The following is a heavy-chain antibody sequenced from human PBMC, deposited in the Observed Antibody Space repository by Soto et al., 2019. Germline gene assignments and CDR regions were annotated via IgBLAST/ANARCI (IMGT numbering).Heavy chain of an antibody. CDR2: ISAYNGNT. J-gene: IGHJ4*02. Sequence: ASVKVSCKASGYTFTSYGISWVRQAPGQGLEWKGWISAYNGNTNYAQKLQGRVTMTTDTSTSTAYMELRSLRSDDTAVYYCARGGRLLWFGELSLDKYYFDYWGQGTLVTVSS. CDR1: GYTFTSYG. V-gene: IGHV1-18*01. D-gene: IGHD3-10*01. CDR3: ARGGRLLWFGELSLDKYYFDY.